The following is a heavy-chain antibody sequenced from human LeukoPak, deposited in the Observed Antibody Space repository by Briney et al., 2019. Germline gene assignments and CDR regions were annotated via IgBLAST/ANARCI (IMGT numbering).Heavy chain of an antibody. CDR2: IKQDGSEK. J-gene: IGHJ5*02. CDR1: GFTFSNYW. V-gene: IGHV3-7*04. CDR3: ARARHTLFDP. Sequence: GGSLRLSCAASGFTFSNYWKHWVRQAPGKGLEWVANIKQDGSEKYYVDSVKGRFTISRDNAKNSLYLQMNSLRAEDTAVYYCARARHTLFDPWGQGTLVTVSS. D-gene: IGHD2-2*02.